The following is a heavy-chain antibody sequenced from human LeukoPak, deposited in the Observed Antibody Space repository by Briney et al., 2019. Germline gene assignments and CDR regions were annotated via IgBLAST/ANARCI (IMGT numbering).Heavy chain of an antibody. V-gene: IGHV1-69*02. Sequence: SVKVSCKASGGTFSSYTISWVRQAPGQGLEWMGRIIPILGIANYAQKFQGRVTITADKSTSTVYMELSSLRSEDTAVYYCARGWYPEKSIDYWGQGTLVTVSS. J-gene: IGHJ4*02. CDR3: ARGWYPEKSIDY. CDR2: IIPILGIA. D-gene: IGHD6-13*01. CDR1: GGTFSSYT.